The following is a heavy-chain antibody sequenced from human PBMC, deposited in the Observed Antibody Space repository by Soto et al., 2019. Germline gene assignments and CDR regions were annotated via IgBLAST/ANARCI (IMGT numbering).Heavy chain of an antibody. CDR2: INPSGGST. D-gene: IGHD3-10*02. Sequence: ASVKVSCKASGYTFTSYYMHWVRQAPGQGLEWMGIINPSGGSTSYAQKFQGRVTMTRDTSTSTVYMELSSLRSEDTAVYYCAGGLTMAGADYYYYYGMDVWGQGTTVTVSS. J-gene: IGHJ6*02. V-gene: IGHV1-46*01. CDR3: AGGLTMAGADYYYYYGMDV. CDR1: GYTFTSYY.